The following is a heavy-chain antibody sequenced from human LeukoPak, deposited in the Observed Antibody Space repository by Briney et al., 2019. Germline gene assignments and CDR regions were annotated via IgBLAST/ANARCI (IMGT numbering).Heavy chain of an antibody. V-gene: IGHV1-46*01. Sequence: VASVKVSCKASGYTFTSYYMHWVRQAPGQGLEWMGIINPSGGSTSYAQKFQGRVTMTRDTSTSTVYMELSSLRSEDTAVYYCAGAQYLYYDILAGYYLFDYWGQGTLVTVSS. D-gene: IGHD3-9*01. J-gene: IGHJ4*02. CDR3: AGAQYLYYDILAGYYLFDY. CDR1: GYTFTSYY. CDR2: INPSGGST.